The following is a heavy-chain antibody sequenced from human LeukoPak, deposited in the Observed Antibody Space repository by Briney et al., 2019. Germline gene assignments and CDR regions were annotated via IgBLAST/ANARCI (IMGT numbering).Heavy chain of an antibody. CDR2: INPNSGGT. V-gene: IGHV1-2*02. CDR1: GYTFTGYY. CDR3: AREYYDILTGYENYYYYGMDV. D-gene: IGHD3-9*01. J-gene: IGHJ6*02. Sequence: ASVKVSCKASGYTFTGYYMHWVRRAPGQGLEWMGWINPNSGGTNYAQKFQGRVTMTRDTSISTAYMELSRLRSDDTAVYYCAREYYDILTGYENYYYYGMDVWGQGTTVTVSS.